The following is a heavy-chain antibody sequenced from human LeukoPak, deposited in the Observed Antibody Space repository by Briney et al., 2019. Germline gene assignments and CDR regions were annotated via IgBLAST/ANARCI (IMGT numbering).Heavy chain of an antibody. CDR1: GYTFTSYG. CDR3: ARSSLYMAAAAPSRFDP. V-gene: IGHV1-18*01. J-gene: IGHJ5*02. CDR2: ISAYNGNT. D-gene: IGHD6-13*01. Sequence: GASVKVSCKASGYTFTSYGISWERQAPGQGLEWMRWISAYNGNTNYAQKLQGRVTMTTDTSTSTAYMELRSLRSDDTAVYYCARSSLYMAAAAPSRFDPWGQGTLVTVSS.